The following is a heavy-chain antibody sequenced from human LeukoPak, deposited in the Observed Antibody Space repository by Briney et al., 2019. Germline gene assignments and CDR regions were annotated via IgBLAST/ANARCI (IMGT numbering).Heavy chain of an antibody. CDR1: GGSISSYS. Sequence: SETLSLTCTVSGGSISSYSWSWIRQPAGKGLEWIGRIYTSGSTNYNPSLKSRVTMSVDTSKNQFSLKLSSVTAADTAVYYCARESQYTLGYYMDVWGKGTTVTVSS. D-gene: IGHD2-2*02. CDR2: IYTSGST. J-gene: IGHJ6*03. CDR3: ARESQYTLGYYMDV. V-gene: IGHV4-4*07.